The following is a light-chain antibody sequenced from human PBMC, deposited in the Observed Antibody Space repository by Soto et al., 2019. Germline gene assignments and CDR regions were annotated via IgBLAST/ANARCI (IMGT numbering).Light chain of an antibody. V-gene: IGKV1-39*01. J-gene: IGKJ2*01. CDR3: QQSYSIPYT. CDR1: QSISSY. Sequence: DIQMTQSPSSLSASVGDRVTITCRPSQSISSYLNWYQQKVGKAPKLLISAASSLQSGVPSRFSGSGSGTDFTLTISSLQPEDFATYYCQQSYSIPYTFGQGTKLEIK. CDR2: AAS.